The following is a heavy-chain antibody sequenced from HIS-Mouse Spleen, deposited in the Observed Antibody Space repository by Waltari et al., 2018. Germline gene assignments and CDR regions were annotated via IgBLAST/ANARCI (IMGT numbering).Heavy chain of an antibody. CDR3: ARASRDLLLPRYFDL. J-gene: IGHJ2*01. Sequence: QVQLQESGPGLVKPSETLSLTCTVSGGSISSYYWSWIRQPPGKGLEWIGYYSGSPTYNPSLKSRVTISVDTSKNQFSLKLSSVTAADTAVYYCARASRDLLLPRYFDLWGRGTLVTVSS. CDR2: YYSGSP. CDR1: GGSISSYY. V-gene: IGHV4-59*01.